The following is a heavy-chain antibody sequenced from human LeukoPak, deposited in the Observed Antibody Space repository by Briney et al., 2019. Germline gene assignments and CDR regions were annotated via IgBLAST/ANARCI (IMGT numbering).Heavy chain of an antibody. V-gene: IGHV4-30-2*05. Sequence: SETLSLTCAVSGGSISSGGYYWSWIRQPPGKGLEWIGYICHSGSTYYNPSLKSRVTISVDTSKNQFSLKLSSVTAADTAVYYCARVPSPYYYDSSGYHVWGQGTLVTVSS. CDR2: ICHSGST. J-gene: IGHJ4*02. CDR1: GGSISSGGYY. CDR3: ARVPSPYYYDSSGYHV. D-gene: IGHD3-22*01.